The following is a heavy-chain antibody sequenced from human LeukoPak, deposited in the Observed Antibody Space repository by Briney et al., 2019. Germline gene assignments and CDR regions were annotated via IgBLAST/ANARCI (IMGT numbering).Heavy chain of an antibody. J-gene: IGHJ4*02. CDR1: GFTFSDYY. D-gene: IGHD6-19*01. CDR2: ISSGGISI. Sequence: GGSLRLSCAASGFTFSDYYMSWIRQAPGKGLEWVSSISSGGISIYYADSVKGRFTISRDNAKNSLYLQMNSLRAEDTAVYYCASGYSSGWYWGQGTLVTVSS. V-gene: IGHV3-11*01. CDR3: ASGYSSGWY.